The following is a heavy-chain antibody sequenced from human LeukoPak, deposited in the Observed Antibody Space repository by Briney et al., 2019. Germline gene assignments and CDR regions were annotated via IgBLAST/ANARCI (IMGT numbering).Heavy chain of an antibody. CDR1: GFTFSSYW. V-gene: IGHV3-7*01. D-gene: IGHD1-26*01. Sequence: GGSLRLSCAASGFTFSSYWMSWVRQAPGKGLEWVANIKQDGSEKYYVDSVKGRFTISRDNAKNSLYLQMNSLRAEDTAVYYCARDKGPFWDPRYYYYYGMDVWGQGTTVTVSS. CDR3: ARDKGPFWDPRYYYYYGMDV. CDR2: IKQDGSEK. J-gene: IGHJ6*02.